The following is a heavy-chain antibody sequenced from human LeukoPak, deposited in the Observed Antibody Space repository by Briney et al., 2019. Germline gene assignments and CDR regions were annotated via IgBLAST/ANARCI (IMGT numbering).Heavy chain of an antibody. CDR2: IDTDGSTT. CDR3: VRGGSGSSYGEFVS. V-gene: IGHV3-74*01. D-gene: IGHD5-18*01. CDR1: GFTFRNYW. Sequence: GGSLRLSCAASGFTFRNYWMHWIRQVPGKGLVWVSRIDTDGSTTNYADSVEGRFTISRDNARNTVYLQMNSPSADDTGVYYCVRGGSGSSYGEFVSWGQGTLVTVSS. J-gene: IGHJ5*01.